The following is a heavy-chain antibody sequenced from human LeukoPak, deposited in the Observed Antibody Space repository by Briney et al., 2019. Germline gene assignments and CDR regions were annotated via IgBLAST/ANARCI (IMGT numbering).Heavy chain of an antibody. CDR2: INPNSGGT. J-gene: IGHJ3*02. CDR3: ATGYSSSWYDAFDI. D-gene: IGHD6-13*01. Sequence: ASVKVSCKASGYTFTGYYMHWVRQAPGQGLEWMGWINPNSGGTNYAQKFQGWVTMTRDTSISTAYMELSRLRSDDTAVYYCATGYSSSWYDAFDIWGQGTMVTVSS. V-gene: IGHV1-2*04. CDR1: GYTFTGYY.